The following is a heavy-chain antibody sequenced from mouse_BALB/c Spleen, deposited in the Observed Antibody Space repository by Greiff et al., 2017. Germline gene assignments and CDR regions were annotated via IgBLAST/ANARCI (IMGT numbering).Heavy chain of an antibody. Sequence: DVQLQESGPGLVKPSQSLSLTCTVTGYSITSDYAWNWIRQFPGNKLEWMGYISYDGSNNYNPSLKNRISITRDTSKNQFFLKLNSVTTEDTATYYCARWYYFDYWGQGTTLTVSS. CDR1: GYSITSDYA. CDR3: ARWYYFDY. CDR2: ISYDGSN. V-gene: IGHV3-6*02. J-gene: IGHJ2*01.